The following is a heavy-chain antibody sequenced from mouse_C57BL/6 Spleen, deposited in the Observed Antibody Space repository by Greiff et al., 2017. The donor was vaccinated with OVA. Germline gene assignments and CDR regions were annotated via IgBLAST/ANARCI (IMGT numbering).Heavy chain of an antibody. V-gene: IGHV1-18*01. J-gene: IGHJ3*01. CDR1: GYTFTDYN. D-gene: IGHD2-5*01. CDR2: INPNNGGT. Sequence: VQLKESGPELVKPGASVKIPCKASGYTFTDYNMDWVKQSHGKSLEWIGDINPNNGGTIYNQKFKGKATLTVDKSSSTAYMELRSLTSEDTAVYYCARLSNYDWFAYWGQGTLVTVSA. CDR3: ARLSNYDWFAY.